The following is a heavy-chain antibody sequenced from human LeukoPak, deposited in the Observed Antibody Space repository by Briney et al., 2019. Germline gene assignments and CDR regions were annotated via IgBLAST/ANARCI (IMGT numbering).Heavy chain of an antibody. J-gene: IGHJ2*01. D-gene: IGHD3-22*01. CDR2: IYYSGST. Sequence: SETLSLTCTVSGGSISSYYWSWIRQPPGKGLEWIGYIYYSGSTNYNPSLKSRVTISVDTSKNQFSLKLSSVTAADTAVYYCARDFSSGYAGWYFDLWGRGTLVTVSS. CDR3: ARDFSSGYAGWYFDL. V-gene: IGHV4-59*01. CDR1: GGSISSYY.